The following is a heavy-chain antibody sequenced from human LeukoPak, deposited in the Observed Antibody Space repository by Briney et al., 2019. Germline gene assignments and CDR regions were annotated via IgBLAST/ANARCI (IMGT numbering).Heavy chain of an antibody. CDR2: INPSGGST. V-gene: IGHV1-46*01. CDR1: GYTFTDYF. Sequence: ASVKVSCKASGYTFTDYFMNWVRQAPGQGLEWMGIINPSGGSTSYAQKFQGRVTMTRDMSTSTVYMELSSLRSEDTAVYFCARVGVTAATADYWGQGTLVTVSS. CDR3: ARVGVTAATADY. J-gene: IGHJ4*02. D-gene: IGHD6-25*01.